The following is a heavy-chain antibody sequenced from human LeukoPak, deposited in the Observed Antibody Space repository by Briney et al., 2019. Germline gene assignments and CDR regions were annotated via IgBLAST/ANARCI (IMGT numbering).Heavy chain of an antibody. Sequence: ASVKVSCKASGYTFTSYGISWVRQAPGQGLEWMGRISAYNGNTNYAQKLQGRVTMTTDTSTSTAYMELRSLRSDDTAVYYCAREYCSGGSCWHYYYYGMDVWGQGTTVTVSS. D-gene: IGHD2-15*01. J-gene: IGHJ6*02. CDR2: ISAYNGNT. CDR1: GYTFTSYG. V-gene: IGHV1-18*01. CDR3: AREYCSGGSCWHYYYYGMDV.